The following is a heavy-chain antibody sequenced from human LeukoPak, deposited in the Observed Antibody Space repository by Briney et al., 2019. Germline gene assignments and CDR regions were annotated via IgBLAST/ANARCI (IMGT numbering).Heavy chain of an antibody. CDR1: GGSISSYY. D-gene: IGHD2-2*01. CDR2: IYYSGST. Sequence: SETLSLTCTVSGGSISSYYWSWIRQPPGKGLEWIGYIYYSGSTYYNPSLKSRVTISLDTSKNQFSLKLSSVTAADTAVYYCATIVVVPAAPGGGPWGQGTLVTVSS. V-gene: IGHV4-59*04. CDR3: ATIVVVPAAPGGGP. J-gene: IGHJ5*02.